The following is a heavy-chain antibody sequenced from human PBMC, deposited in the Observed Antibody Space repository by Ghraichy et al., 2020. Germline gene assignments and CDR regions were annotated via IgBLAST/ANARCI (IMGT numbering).Heavy chain of an antibody. J-gene: IGHJ4*02. Sequence: SETLSLTCTVSGGSISSSSYYWGWIRQPPGKGLEWIGSIYYSGSTYYNPSLKSRVTISVDTSKNQFSLKLSSVTAADTAVYYCASPYYYDSSGYYYSYWGQGTLVTVSS. CDR2: IYYSGST. D-gene: IGHD3-22*01. CDR3: ASPYYYDSSGYYYSY. CDR1: GGSISSSSYY. V-gene: IGHV4-39*01.